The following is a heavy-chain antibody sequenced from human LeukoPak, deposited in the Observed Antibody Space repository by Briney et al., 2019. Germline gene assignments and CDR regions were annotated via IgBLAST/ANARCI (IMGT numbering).Heavy chain of an antibody. CDR1: GFTFSSYA. CDR3: ARGSSSWYPIEH. V-gene: IGHV3-30*01. J-gene: IGHJ1*01. D-gene: IGHD6-13*01. Sequence: PGGSLRLSCAASGFTFSSYAMNWVRQAPGKGLEWVAVISYDGATTYYADSVKGRFTISRDNSKNTLYLQMNSLRAEDTAMYYCARGSSSWYPIEHWGQGTLVTVSS. CDR2: ISYDGATT.